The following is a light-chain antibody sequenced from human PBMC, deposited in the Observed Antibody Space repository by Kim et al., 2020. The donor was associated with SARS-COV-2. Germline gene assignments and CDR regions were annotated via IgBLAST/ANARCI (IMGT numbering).Light chain of an antibody. J-gene: IGKJ4*01. CDR2: GAS. V-gene: IGKV3D-15*01. CDR1: QSVSSN. CDR3: QQYNKWPLT. Sequence: VPPVETPTLSSRASQSVSSNLAWYQHKPGQAPRLLIHGASTRATGIPARFSGSGSGTEFTFTISSLQSEDFAVYYCQQYNKWPLTFGGGTKVDIK.